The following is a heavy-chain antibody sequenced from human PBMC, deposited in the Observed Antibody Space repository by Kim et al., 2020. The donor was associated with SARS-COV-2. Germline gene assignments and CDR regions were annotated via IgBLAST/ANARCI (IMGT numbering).Heavy chain of an antibody. CDR2: IDPSDSYT. CDR3: ARVPVDTAMAENWFDP. Sequence: GESLKISCKGSGYSFTSYWISWVRQMPGKGLEWMGRIDPSDSYTNYSPSFQGHVTISADKSISTAYLQWSSLKASDTAMYYCARVPVDTAMAENWFDPWGQGTLVTVSS. D-gene: IGHD5-18*01. J-gene: IGHJ5*02. V-gene: IGHV5-10-1*01. CDR1: GYSFTSYW.